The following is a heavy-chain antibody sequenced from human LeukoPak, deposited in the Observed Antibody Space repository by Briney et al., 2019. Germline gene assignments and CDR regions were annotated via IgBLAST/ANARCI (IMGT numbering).Heavy chain of an antibody. CDR2: IKPKTDGETT. Sequence: PGGSLRLSCAAPGFTFSNAYMNWVRRAPGKGLEWVGRIKPKTDGETTEYAAPVKGRFTISRDDSKNTLYLQMNSLKTEDTAVYYCTTGNWGPHWGQGTLVTVSS. CDR1: GFTFSNAY. V-gene: IGHV3-15*07. D-gene: IGHD7-27*01. CDR3: TTGNWGPH. J-gene: IGHJ4*02.